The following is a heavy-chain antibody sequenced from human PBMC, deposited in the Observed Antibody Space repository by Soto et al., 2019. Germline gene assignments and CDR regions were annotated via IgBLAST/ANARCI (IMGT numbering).Heavy chain of an antibody. CDR3: ARRFSVGYSYGERAFDI. J-gene: IGHJ3*02. D-gene: IGHD5-18*01. V-gene: IGHV4-59*01. CDR2: IYYSGST. Sequence: SETLSLTCTVSGGSISSYYWSWIRQPPGKGLEWIGYIYYSGSTNYNPSLKSRVTIPVDTSKNQFSLKLSSVTAADTAVYYCARRFSVGYSYGERAFDIWGQGTMVTVSS. CDR1: GGSISSYY.